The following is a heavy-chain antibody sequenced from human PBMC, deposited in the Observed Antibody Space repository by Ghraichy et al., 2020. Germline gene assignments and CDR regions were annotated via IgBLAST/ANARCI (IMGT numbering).Heavy chain of an antibody. CDR3: ARVLPPPSYSSSWYDLDY. J-gene: IGHJ4*02. D-gene: IGHD6-13*01. CDR1: GYTFTSYG. CDR2: ISAYNGNT. V-gene: IGHV1-18*01. Sequence: ASVKVSCKASGYTFTSYGISWVRQAPGQGLEWMGWISAYNGNTNYAQKLQGRVTMTTDTSTSTAYMELRSLRSDDTAVYYCARVLPPPSYSSSWYDLDYWGQGTLVTVSS.